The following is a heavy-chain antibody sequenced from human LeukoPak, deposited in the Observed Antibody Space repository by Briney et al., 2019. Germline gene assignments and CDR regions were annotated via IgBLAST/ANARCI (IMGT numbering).Heavy chain of an antibody. CDR1: GGTFSSYA. V-gene: IGHV1-69*05. CDR3: ARPWGSYFDFDY. Sequence: ASVKVSCKASGGTFSSYAISWVRQAPGQGLEWMGGIIPIFGTANYAQKFQGRVTITTDESTSTAYMELSSLRSEDTAVYYCARPWGSYFDFDYWGQGTLVTVSS. CDR2: IIPIFGTA. D-gene: IGHD1-26*01. J-gene: IGHJ4*02.